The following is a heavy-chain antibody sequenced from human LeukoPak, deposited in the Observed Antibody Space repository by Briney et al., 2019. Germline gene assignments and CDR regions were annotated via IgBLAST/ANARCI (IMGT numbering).Heavy chain of an antibody. CDR1: GGSFSGYY. CDR3: ARAGITNYYYYYYMGV. V-gene: IGHV4-34*01. J-gene: IGHJ6*03. Sequence: SETLSLTCAVYGGSFSGYYWSWIRQPPGKGLEWIGEINHSGSTNYNPSLKSRVTISVDTSKNQFSLKLSSVTAADTAVYYCARAGITNYYYYYYMGVWGKRTKV. CDR2: INHSGST.